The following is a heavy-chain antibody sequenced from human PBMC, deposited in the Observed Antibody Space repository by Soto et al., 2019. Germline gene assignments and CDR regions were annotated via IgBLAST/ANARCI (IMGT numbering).Heavy chain of an antibody. D-gene: IGHD2-21*02. Sequence: QVQLVQSGSEVKKPGASVKVSCKASGYTFSDYGISWVRQAPGQGLEWMGWISVYSGNKRYAQSLQGSVIMTTDTSTSTAYMELRRLRSDDTAVYYCARDSTGNDYYPGAWFAPWGQGTLVTVSS. CDR3: ARDSTGNDYYPGAWFAP. J-gene: IGHJ5*02. CDR2: ISVYSGNK. V-gene: IGHV1-18*01. CDR1: GYTFSDYG.